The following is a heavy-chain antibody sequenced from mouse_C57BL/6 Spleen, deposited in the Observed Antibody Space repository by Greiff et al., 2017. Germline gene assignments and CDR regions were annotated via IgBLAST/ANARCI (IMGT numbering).Heavy chain of an antibody. D-gene: IGHD1-1*01. Sequence: QVQLKQSGPELVKPGASVKISCKASGYAFSSSWMNWVKQRPGKGLEWIGRIYPGDGDTNYNGKFKGKATLTADKSSSTAYMQLSSLTSEDSAVYFCARVTTVEGGYFDYWGQGTTLTVSS. J-gene: IGHJ2*01. CDR3: ARVTTVEGGYFDY. CDR1: GYAFSSSW. V-gene: IGHV1-82*01. CDR2: IYPGDGDT.